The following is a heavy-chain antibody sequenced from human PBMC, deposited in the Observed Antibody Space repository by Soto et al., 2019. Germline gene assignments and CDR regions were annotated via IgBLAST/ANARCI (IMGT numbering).Heavy chain of an antibody. J-gene: IGHJ4*02. V-gene: IGHV1-3*05. Sequence: QVQLVQSGAEEKKPGASVKVSCKASGYTFTSYAMHWVRQAPGQRIEWMGWINGGNGNTKYSQKFQGSVTITRDTSASTAYMELSSLRSEDTPVYYCARSIVVVTALDYWRQGTLVTVSS. CDR3: ARSIVVVTALDY. CDR2: INGGNGNT. CDR1: GYTFTSYA. D-gene: IGHD2-21*02.